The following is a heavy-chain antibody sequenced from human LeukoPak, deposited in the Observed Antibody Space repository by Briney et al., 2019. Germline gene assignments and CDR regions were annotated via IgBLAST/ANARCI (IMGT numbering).Heavy chain of an antibody. Sequence: ASVKVSCKASGYTFTSYGTSWVRQAPGQGPEWMGWISAYSTYNGNTNYAQKFQGRVTMTTDTSTSTAYMELRSLRSDDTAVYYCTRDLGQWLLQGIFFDYWGQGTLVTVSS. V-gene: IGHV1-18*01. D-gene: IGHD5-12*01. CDR1: GYTFTSYG. J-gene: IGHJ4*02. CDR3: TRDLGQWLLQGIFFDY. CDR2: ISAYSTYNGNT.